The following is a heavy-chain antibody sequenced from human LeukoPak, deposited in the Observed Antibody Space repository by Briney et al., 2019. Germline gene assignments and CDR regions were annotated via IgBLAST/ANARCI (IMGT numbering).Heavy chain of an antibody. CDR3: ARVRYSGSYYWDDY. Sequence: GGSLRLSCAASGFTFSSYSMNWVRQAPGKGLEWGSSIRSSNTYIYYADSVKGRFTISRDNAKNSLYLQMNSLRAEDTAVYYCARVRYSGSYYWDDYWGQGTMVTVSS. CDR1: GFTFSSYS. J-gene: IGHJ4*02. D-gene: IGHD1-26*01. V-gene: IGHV3-21*01. CDR2: IRSSNTYI.